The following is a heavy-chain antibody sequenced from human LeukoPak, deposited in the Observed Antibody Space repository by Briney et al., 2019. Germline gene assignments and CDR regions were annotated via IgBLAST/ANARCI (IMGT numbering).Heavy chain of an antibody. CDR3: AKRGVTPRRDFDY. D-gene: IGHD2-8*02. V-gene: IGHV3-23*01. J-gene: IGHJ4*02. CDR2: IYGDGSGDST. CDR1: GFTFSTYS. Sequence: GGSLRLSCAASGFTFSTYSMNWVRQAPGQGLEWVSGIYGDGSGDSTYYADSVKGRFTISRDNSKNTLNLQMNSLRAEDTALYYCAKRGVTPRRDFDYWGQGTLVTVSS.